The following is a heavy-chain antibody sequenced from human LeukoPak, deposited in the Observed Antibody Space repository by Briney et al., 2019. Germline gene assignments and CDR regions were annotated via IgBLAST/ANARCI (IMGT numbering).Heavy chain of an antibody. CDR3: TVISYDILTGKG. CDR1: GFTFSGSA. V-gene: IGHV3-73*01. D-gene: IGHD3-9*01. CDR2: IRSKANSYAT. Sequence: PGGSLRLSCAASGFTFSGSAMHWVRQASGKGLEWVGRIRSKANSYATAYAASVKGRFTISRDDSKNTAYLQMNSLKTEDTAVYYCTVISYDILTGKGWGQGTLVTVSS. J-gene: IGHJ4*02.